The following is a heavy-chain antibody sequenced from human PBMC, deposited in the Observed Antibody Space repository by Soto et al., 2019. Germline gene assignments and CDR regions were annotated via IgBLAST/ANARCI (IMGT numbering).Heavy chain of an antibody. CDR1: GFTVTSSA. D-gene: IGHD2-15*01. J-gene: IGHJ4*02. Sequence: SVKVSCKASGFTVTSSALQWVRQAPAQGLAWIGWIIVSNGNTNYAQKFQERVTITSDKSTSTAYMELSSRNSDDTAVDLCSSGVVATTVGMVDHWGQGTLVTVSS. CDR2: IIVSNGNT. CDR3: SSGVVATTVGMVDH. V-gene: IGHV1-58*01.